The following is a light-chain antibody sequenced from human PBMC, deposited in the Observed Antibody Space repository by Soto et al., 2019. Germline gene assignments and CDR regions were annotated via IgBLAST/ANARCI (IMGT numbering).Light chain of an antibody. V-gene: IGKV3-20*01. CDR3: PHYGSSIQT. CDR1: QSVSSN. J-gene: IGKJ1*01. Sequence: EIVFTQSPATRPVSPGERATLSCRASQSVSSNLAWYLQRPGQPANLLVFGASHREPGIPDRFSGSGAGTDFTLTISRLEPEDFEVYDCPHYGSSIQTFGQGTKVDIK. CDR2: GAS.